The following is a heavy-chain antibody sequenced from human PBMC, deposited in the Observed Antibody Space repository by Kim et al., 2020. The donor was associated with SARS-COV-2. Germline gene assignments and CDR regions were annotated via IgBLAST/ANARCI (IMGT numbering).Heavy chain of an antibody. CDR3: ARVMGSSWYPFDY. J-gene: IGHJ4*02. CDR1: GGSISSGGYY. V-gene: IGHV4-31*03. D-gene: IGHD6-13*01. Sequence: SETLSLTCTVSGGSISSGGYYWSWIRQHPGKGLEWIGYIYYSGSTYYNPSLKSRVTISVDTSKNQFSLKLSSVTAADTAVYYCARVMGSSWYPFDYWGQGTLVTVSS. CDR2: IYYSGST.